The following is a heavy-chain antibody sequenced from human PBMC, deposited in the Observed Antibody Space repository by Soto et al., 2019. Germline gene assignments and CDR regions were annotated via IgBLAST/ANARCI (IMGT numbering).Heavy chain of an antibody. Sequence: PSETLSLTCAVSGGSISSSNWWSWVRQPPGKGLEWIGEIYHSGSTNYNPSLKSRVTISVDKSKNQFSLKLSSVTAADTAVYYCARLGDQQLGSYGMDVWGQGTTVTVSS. CDR2: IYHSGST. V-gene: IGHV4-4*02. CDR3: ARLGDQQLGSYGMDV. J-gene: IGHJ6*02. CDR1: GGSISSSNW. D-gene: IGHD6-13*01.